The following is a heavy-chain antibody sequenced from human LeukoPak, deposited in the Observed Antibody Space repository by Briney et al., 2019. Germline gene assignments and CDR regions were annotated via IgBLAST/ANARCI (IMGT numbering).Heavy chain of an antibody. CDR1: GFTFSSYG. J-gene: IGHJ6*02. Sequence: PGRSLRLSCAASGFTFSSYGMHWVRQAPGKGLEWVAVIWYDGSNKYYADSVKGRFTISRDNSKNTLYLQMNSLRAEDTAVYYCARDLLPLYYYYGMDVWGQGTTVTVSS. CDR3: ARDLLPLYYYYGMDV. V-gene: IGHV3-33*01. CDR2: IWYDGSNK.